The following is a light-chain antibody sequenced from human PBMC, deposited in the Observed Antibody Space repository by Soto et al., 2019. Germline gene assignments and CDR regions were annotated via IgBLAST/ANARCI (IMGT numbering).Light chain of an antibody. CDR3: QQYDSFPIT. V-gene: IGKV3-20*01. CDR2: GAS. Sequence: LVTQSPSTLSLSPGEIATPACSTSQSVSSSYLAWYQQKPGQPPRLLIYGASSRDTGIPDRFSGSGSGADFTLTISRLEPEDFAVFYCQQYDSFPITFGQGTRLEI. CDR1: QSVSSSY. J-gene: IGKJ5*01.